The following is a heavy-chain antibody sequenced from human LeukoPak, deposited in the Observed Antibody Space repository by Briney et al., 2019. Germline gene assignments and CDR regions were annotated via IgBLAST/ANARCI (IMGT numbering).Heavy chain of an antibody. J-gene: IGHJ6*04. D-gene: IGHD6-19*01. CDR1: GFTFSSYA. V-gene: IGHV3-23*01. Sequence: PGGSLRLSCAASGFTFSSYAMSWVRQAPGKGLEWVSAISGSGGSTYYADSVKGRFTISRDNSKNTLYLQMNSLKTEDTAVYYCTSRATVSSGLDVWGKGTTVTVSS. CDR3: TSRATVSSGLDV. CDR2: ISGSGGST.